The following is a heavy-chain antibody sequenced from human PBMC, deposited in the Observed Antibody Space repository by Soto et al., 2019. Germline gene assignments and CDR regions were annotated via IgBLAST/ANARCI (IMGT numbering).Heavy chain of an antibody. CDR1: GGSISSSSFH. V-gene: IGHV4-39*01. Sequence: QLQLQESGPGLVKPSATLSLTCTVSGGSISSSSFHWGWIRQPPGKGLEWIGSLTYSGRTYYSPSLKGRVTIPGATSKNQFSRKLSAVTATYTAVYYWARRERAAGTDWWFDPWGQGTLVTVSS. CDR3: ARRERAAGTDWWFDP. J-gene: IGHJ5*02. D-gene: IGHD6-13*01. CDR2: LTYSGRT.